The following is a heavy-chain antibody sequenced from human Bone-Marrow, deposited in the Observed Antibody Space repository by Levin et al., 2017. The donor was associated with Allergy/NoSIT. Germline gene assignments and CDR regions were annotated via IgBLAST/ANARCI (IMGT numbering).Heavy chain of an antibody. CDR3: VRDVTSGWAFDY. Sequence: PGGSLRLSCLASGFTFSSYWMSWVRQAPGKGLEWVANVNKDGSEKHYVDFVRGRFTTARDNAKNSLYLQMNSLRAEDTAVYYCVRDVTSGWAFDYWGQGTLVTVSS. V-gene: IGHV3-7*01. CDR1: GFTFSSYW. J-gene: IGHJ4*02. CDR2: VNKDGSEK. D-gene: IGHD6-19*01.